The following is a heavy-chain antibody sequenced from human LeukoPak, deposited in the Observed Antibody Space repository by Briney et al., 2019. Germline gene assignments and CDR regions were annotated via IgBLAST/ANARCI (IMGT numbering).Heavy chain of an antibody. J-gene: IGHJ4*02. CDR2: IYYSGGT. D-gene: IGHD1-26*01. Sequence: SETLSLTCTVSGGSISSYYWNWIRQPPGKGLEWIGYIYYSGGTNYNPSLKSRVTLSVDTSKSQFSLKLSSVTAADTAVYYCARHLYSESYYFWGPGTLVTVSS. V-gene: IGHV4-59*08. CDR3: ARHLYSESYYF. CDR1: GGSISSYY.